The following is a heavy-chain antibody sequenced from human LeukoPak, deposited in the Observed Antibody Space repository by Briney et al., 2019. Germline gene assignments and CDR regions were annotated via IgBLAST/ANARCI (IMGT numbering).Heavy chain of an antibody. V-gene: IGHV3-21*01. Sequence: PGGSLRLSCAASGFTFSSYSMNWVRQAPGKGLEWVSSISSSSSYIYYADSVKGLFTISRDNAKNSLYLQMNSLRAEDTAVYYCARDEPGRGSYPEWGQGTLVTVSS. CDR1: GFTFSSYS. D-gene: IGHD1-26*01. CDR3: ARDEPGRGSYPE. J-gene: IGHJ4*02. CDR2: ISSSSSYI.